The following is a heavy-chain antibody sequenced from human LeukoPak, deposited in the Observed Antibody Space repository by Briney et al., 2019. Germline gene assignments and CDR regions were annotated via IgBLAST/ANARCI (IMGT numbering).Heavy chain of an antibody. Sequence: ASVKVSCKASGGTFSSYAISWVRQAPGRGLEWMGRIIPILGIANYAQKFQGRVTITADKSTSTAYTELSSLRSEDTAVYYCARDSISKFGEADYWGQGTLVTVSS. V-gene: IGHV1-69*04. CDR1: GGTFSSYA. D-gene: IGHD3-10*01. CDR3: ARDSISKFGEADY. CDR2: IIPILGIA. J-gene: IGHJ4*02.